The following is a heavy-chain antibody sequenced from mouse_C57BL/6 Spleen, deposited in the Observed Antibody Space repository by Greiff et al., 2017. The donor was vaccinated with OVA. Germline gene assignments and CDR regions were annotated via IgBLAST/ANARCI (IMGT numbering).Heavy chain of an antibody. V-gene: IGHV1-66*01. CDR3: ANSYGSSYEDFDY. CDR1: GYSFTSYY. J-gene: IGHJ2*01. CDR2: IYPGSGNT. Sequence: QVQLQQSGPELVKPGASVKISCKASGYSFTSYYIHWVKQRPGQGLEWIGWIYPGSGNTKYNEKFKGKATLTADTSSSTAYMQLSSLTSEDSAVYYCANSYGSSYEDFDYWGQGTTLTVSS. D-gene: IGHD1-1*01.